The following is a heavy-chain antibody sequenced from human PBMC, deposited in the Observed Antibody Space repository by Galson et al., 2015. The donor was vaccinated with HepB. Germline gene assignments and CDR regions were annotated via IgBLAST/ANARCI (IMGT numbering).Heavy chain of an antibody. J-gene: IGHJ4*02. CDR1: GYTFTSYA. V-gene: IGHV1-3*01. CDR2: INAGNGNT. CDR3: ASDTGYSSSWYYFDY. D-gene: IGHD6-13*01. Sequence: SVKVSCKASGYTFTSYAMHWVRQAPGQRLEWMGWINAGNGNTKYSQKFQGRVTITRDTSASTAYMELSSLRSEDAAVYYCASDTGYSSSWYYFDYWGQGTLVTVSS.